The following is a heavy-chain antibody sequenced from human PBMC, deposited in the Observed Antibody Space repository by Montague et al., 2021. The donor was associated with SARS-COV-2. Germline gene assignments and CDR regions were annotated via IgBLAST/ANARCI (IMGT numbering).Heavy chain of an antibody. D-gene: IGHD3-16*01. V-gene: IGHV4-59*03. J-gene: IGHJ4*02. CDR2: MYYDGST. Sequence: SETLSLTCTVSGGSIRSRNCSWMRQSQAKGLEWVGYMYYDGSTNYNPSLKSRVTMAVDSSKNQFSLRLSSVTAADTAVYYCARYGGYFEHWGQGTLVTVSS. CDR3: ARYGGYFEH. CDR1: GGSIRSRN.